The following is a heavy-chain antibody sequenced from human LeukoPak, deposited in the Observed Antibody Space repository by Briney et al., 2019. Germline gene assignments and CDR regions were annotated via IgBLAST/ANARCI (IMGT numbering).Heavy chain of an antibody. CDR3: ARSSWDEYYFDY. CDR1: GFTFSSYA. Sequence: GGSLRLSCAASGFTFSSYAMSWVRQAPGKGLEWVSAISGSGGSTYYADSVKGRFTISRDNSKNSLYLQMNTLRADDTALYYCARSSWDEYYFDYWGQGTLVTVSS. CDR2: ISGSGGST. D-gene: IGHD6-13*01. V-gene: IGHV3-23*01. J-gene: IGHJ4*02.